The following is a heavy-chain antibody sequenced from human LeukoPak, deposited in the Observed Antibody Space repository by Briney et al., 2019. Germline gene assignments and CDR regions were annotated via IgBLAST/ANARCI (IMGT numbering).Heavy chain of an antibody. Sequence: GGSLRLSCAASGFTFSSYGMSWVRQAPGKGLEGVSAISGSGGSTYYADSVKGRFTISRDNSKNTLYLQMNSLRAEDTAVYYCAKSPYYYDSSGYFDYWGQGTLVTVSS. D-gene: IGHD3-22*01. J-gene: IGHJ4*02. V-gene: IGHV3-23*01. CDR3: AKSPYYYDSSGYFDY. CDR2: ISGSGGST. CDR1: GFTFSSYG.